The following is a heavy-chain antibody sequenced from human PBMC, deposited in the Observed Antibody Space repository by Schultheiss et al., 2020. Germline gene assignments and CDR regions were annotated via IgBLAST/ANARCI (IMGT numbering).Heavy chain of an antibody. J-gene: IGHJ5*02. D-gene: IGHD6-6*01. V-gene: IGHV3-21*05. CDR2: ISSSSSYI. CDR1: GFTFSSYS. Sequence: GGSLRLSCAASGFTFSSYSMNWVRQAPGKGLEWVSYISSSSSYIYYADSVKGRFTISRDNAKNSLYLQMNSLRAEDTAVYYCAVSSSSYRNNWFDPWGQGTLVTGYS. CDR3: AVSSSSYRNNWFDP.